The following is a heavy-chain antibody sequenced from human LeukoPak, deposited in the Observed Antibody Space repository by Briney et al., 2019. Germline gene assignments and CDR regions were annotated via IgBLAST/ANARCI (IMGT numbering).Heavy chain of an antibody. CDR3: ARATIIAAAGTSWFDP. CDR1: GGSFSGYY. D-gene: IGHD6-13*01. V-gene: IGHV4-34*01. CDR2: TNHSGST. Sequence: PSETLSLTCAVYGGSFSGYYWSWIRQPPGKGLEWIGETNHSGSTNYNPSLKSRVTISVDTSKNQFSLKLSSVTAADTAVYYCARATIIAAAGTSWFDPWGQGTLVTASS. J-gene: IGHJ5*02.